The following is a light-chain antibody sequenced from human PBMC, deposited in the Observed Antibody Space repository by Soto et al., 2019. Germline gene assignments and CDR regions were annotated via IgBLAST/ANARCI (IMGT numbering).Light chain of an antibody. J-gene: IGKJ1*01. V-gene: IGKV3-20*01. CDR3: QQYKKSVT. Sequence: IVLTQSPGSLSLSPGQRATLSCRASQSVDTTFFAWYQKKPGQAPRLLIYGASKRTTGIPDSFSCSGSGTDFTFIITRLEPENFAVYYGQQYKKSVTCGQGTKVESK. CDR1: QSVDTTF. CDR2: GAS.